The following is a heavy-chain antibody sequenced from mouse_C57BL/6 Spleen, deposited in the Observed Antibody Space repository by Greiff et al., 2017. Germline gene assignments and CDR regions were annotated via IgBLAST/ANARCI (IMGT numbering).Heavy chain of an antibody. J-gene: IGHJ4*01. CDR1: GFTFSDYY. CDR3: ARGAYYYGSNLLYAMDY. CDR2: INYDGSST. Sequence: EVMLVESEGGLVQPGSSMKLSCTASGFTFSDYYMAWVRQVPEKGLEWVANINYDGSSTYYLDSLKSRFIISRDNAKNILYLQMSSLKSEDTATYYCARGAYYYGSNLLYAMDYWGQGTSVTVSS. V-gene: IGHV5-16*01. D-gene: IGHD1-1*01.